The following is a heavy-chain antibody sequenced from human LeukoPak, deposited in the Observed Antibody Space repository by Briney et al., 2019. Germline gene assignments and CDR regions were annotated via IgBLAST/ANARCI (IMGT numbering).Heavy chain of an antibody. D-gene: IGHD3-22*01. J-gene: IGHJ4*02. CDR2: IVPILGIA. V-gene: IGHV1-69*02. CDR1: GGTFSSYT. CDR3: ARGSGYFQFDY. Sequence: ASVKVSCKASGGTFSSYTISWVRQAPGQGLEWMGRIVPILGIANYAQKFQGRVTITADKSTSTAYMELSSLRSEDTAAYYCARGSGYFQFDYWGQGTLVTVSS.